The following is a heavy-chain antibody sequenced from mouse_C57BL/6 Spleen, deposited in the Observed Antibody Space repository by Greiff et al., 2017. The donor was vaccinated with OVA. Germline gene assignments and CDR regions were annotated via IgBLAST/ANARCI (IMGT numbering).Heavy chain of an antibody. CDR1: GYTFPSYG. CDR3: ARQDYDFYFDY. CDR2: IYPRSGNT. V-gene: IGHV1-81*01. J-gene: IGHJ2*01. Sequence: VQLQQSGAELARPGASVKLSCKASGYTFPSYGISWVKQRTGQGLEWIGEIYPRSGNTYYNEKFKGKATLTANTSSSTAYMELRSLTSEDSAVYFCARQDYDFYFDYWGQGTTLTVSS. D-gene: IGHD2-4*01.